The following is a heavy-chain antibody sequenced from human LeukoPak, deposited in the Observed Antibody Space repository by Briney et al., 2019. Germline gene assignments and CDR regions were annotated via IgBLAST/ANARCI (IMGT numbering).Heavy chain of an antibody. D-gene: IGHD6-19*01. V-gene: IGHV4-4*07. CDR3: ARAPEFSSGWLLDC. J-gene: IGHJ4*02. Sequence: TSETLSLTGTVSGGSISSYYWSWIRQPAGKGLEWIGRIHTSGSTNYNPSLKSRVTMSVDTSKNQFSLKVSFVSAADTGVYYCARAPEFSSGWLLDCWGQGSLVTVSS. CDR2: IHTSGST. CDR1: GGSISSYY.